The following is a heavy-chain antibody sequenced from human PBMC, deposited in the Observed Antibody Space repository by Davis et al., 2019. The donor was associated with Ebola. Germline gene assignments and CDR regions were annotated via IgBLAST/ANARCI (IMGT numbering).Heavy chain of an antibody. V-gene: IGHV3-30*14. D-gene: IGHD3-10*01. CDR1: GFTFSSYA. CDR2: ISYDGSNK. Sequence: GESLKISCAASGFTFSSYAMHWVRQAPGKGLEWVAVISYDGSNKYYADPVKGRFTISRDNSKNTLYLQMSSLRAEDTAVYYCARDLGSVMVRGVMGSSSMGYGMDVWGQGTTVTVSS. CDR3: ARDLGSVMVRGVMGSSSMGYGMDV. J-gene: IGHJ6*02.